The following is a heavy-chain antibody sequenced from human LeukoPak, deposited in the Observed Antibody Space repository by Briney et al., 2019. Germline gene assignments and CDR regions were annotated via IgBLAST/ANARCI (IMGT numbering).Heavy chain of an antibody. V-gene: IGHV1-18*01. Sequence: ASVKVSCKASGYTLRSYGITWVRQAPGQGLEWMGWISAYNGNTKYPQKLQGRVTMTTDTSTSTAYMELRSLRSDDTAVYYCALRYCSGGSCYWFDYWGQGTLVTVSS. CDR2: ISAYNGNT. CDR3: ALRYCSGGSCYWFDY. CDR1: GYTLRSYG. D-gene: IGHD2-15*01. J-gene: IGHJ4*02.